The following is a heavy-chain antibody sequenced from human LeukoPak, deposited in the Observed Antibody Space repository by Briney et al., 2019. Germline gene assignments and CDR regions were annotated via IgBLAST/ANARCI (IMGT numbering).Heavy chain of an antibody. Sequence: SQTLSLTCTVSGGSISSGGYYWSWIRQPPGKGLEWIGYIYHNGSTYYNPSLKSRVTISVDRSKNQFSLKLSSVTATDTAVYYCARGGGSSSFLYYYMDVWGKGTTVTVSS. V-gene: IGHV4-30-2*01. CDR2: IYHNGST. CDR1: GGSISSGGYY. J-gene: IGHJ6*03. CDR3: ARGGGSSSFLYYYMDV. D-gene: IGHD6-6*01.